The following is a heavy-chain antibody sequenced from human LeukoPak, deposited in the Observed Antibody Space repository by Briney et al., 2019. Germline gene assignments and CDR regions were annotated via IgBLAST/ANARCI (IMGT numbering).Heavy chain of an antibody. V-gene: IGHV1-8*03. D-gene: IGHD6-13*01. J-gene: IGHJ6*03. CDR3: ARDSSSWYYYYMDV. Sequence: ASVKVSCKASGYTFTSYDINWVRQATGQGLEWMGWMNPNSGNTGYAQKFQGRVTITRNTSISTAYMELSSLRSEDTAVYYCARDSSSWYYYYMDVWGKETTVAVSS. CDR1: GYTFTSYD. CDR2: MNPNSGNT.